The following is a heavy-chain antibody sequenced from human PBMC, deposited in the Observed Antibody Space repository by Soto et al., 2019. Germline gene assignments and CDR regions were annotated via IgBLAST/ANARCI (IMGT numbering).Heavy chain of an antibody. CDR3: ARATAVADPQFDY. J-gene: IGHJ4*02. V-gene: IGHV4-59*01. Sequence: KPSETLSLTCTVSGGSISSYYWSWIRQPPGKGLEWIGYIYYSGSTNYNPSLKSRVTISVDTSKNQFSLKLSSVTAADTAVYYCARATAVADPQFDYWGQGTLVTVSS. D-gene: IGHD6-19*01. CDR2: IYYSGST. CDR1: GGSISSYY.